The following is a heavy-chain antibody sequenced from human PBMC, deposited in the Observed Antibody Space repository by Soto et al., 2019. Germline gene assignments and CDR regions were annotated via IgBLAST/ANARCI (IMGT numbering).Heavy chain of an antibody. CDR1: GGSLKSGGYY. J-gene: IGHJ5*02. V-gene: IGHV4-31*02. Sequence: QVQLQESGPGLVKPSQTLSLTCTVSGGSLKSGGYYWSWIRQHPGRGLEWIGYIYYTGRTYYNPSLERRVTFSVDTSKNQFSLKLSSVTAADTAVYYCARDVTSNHNCSDLWGHGTLVTVSS. D-gene: IGHD2-2*01. CDR3: ARDVTSNHNCSDL. CDR2: IYYTGRT.